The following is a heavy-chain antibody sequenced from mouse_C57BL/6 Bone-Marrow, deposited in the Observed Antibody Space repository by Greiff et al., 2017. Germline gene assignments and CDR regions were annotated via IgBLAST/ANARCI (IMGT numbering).Heavy chain of an antibody. CDR3: ARPYDNNYWYFDV. J-gene: IGHJ1*03. V-gene: IGHV1-55*01. CDR2: IYPGSGST. D-gene: IGHD2-5*01. CDR1: GYTFTSYW. Sequence: QVQLQQPGAELVKPGASVKMSCKASGYTFTSYWITWVKQRPGQGLEWIGDIYPGSGSTNYNEKFKSKATLTVDKSSSTAYMQLSSLTSEDSAVYYCARPYDNNYWYFDVWGTGTTVTVSS.